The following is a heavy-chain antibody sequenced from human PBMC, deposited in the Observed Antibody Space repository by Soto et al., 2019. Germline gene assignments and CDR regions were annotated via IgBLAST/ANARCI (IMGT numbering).Heavy chain of an antibody. Sequence: QVQLQESDPGLVKPSETLSITCTSSGDFITSHYWSWIGRPPGMGLEWIDYVYHDGKTDSSPSLKTRVTITLDTSKNQITIRLTSATAADTALYYCARPKGIAPAVWYLDLWGRGTLVTVSS. J-gene: IGHJ2*01. CDR1: GDFITSHY. D-gene: IGHD2-15*01. CDR3: ARPKGIAPAVWYLDL. CDR2: VYHDGKT. V-gene: IGHV4-59*08.